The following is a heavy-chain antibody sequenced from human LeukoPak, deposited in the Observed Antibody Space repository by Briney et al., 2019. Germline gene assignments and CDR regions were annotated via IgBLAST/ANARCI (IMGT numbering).Heavy chain of an antibody. CDR1: GGSFSSYY. Sequence: SETLSLTCAVYGGSFSSYYWSWIRQPPGKGLEWIGYIYYSGSTNYNPSLKSRVTISVDTSKNQFSLKLSSVTAADTAVYYCAKHYGDRGYFDYWGQGTLVTVSS. CDR3: AKHYGDRGYFDY. D-gene: IGHD4-17*01. CDR2: IYYSGST. J-gene: IGHJ4*02. V-gene: IGHV4-59*01.